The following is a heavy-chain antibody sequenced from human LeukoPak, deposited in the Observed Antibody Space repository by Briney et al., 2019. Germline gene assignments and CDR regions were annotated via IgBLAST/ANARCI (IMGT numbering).Heavy chain of an antibody. CDR1: GYTFTGYY. V-gene: IGHV1-2*06. D-gene: IGHD6-13*01. J-gene: IGHJ3*02. CDR2: INPNSGGT. CDR3: ARGIAAAGIVDGAFDI. Sequence: ASVKVSCKASGYTFTGYYMHWVRQAPGQGLEWMGRINPNSGGTNYAQKFQGRVTMTRDTSISTAYMELSRLRSDDTAVYYRARGIAAAGIVDGAFDIWGQGTMVTVSS.